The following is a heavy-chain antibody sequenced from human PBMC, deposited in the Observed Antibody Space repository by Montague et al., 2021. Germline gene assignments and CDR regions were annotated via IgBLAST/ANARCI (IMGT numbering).Heavy chain of an antibody. CDR2: IHYSGST. CDR1: GASINGYY. CDR3: ARHVIGNYGMDV. D-gene: IGHD3-16*02. J-gene: IGHJ6*02. Sequence: SETLSLTCVVSGASINGYYWSWIRQPPGKGLECTGYIHYSGSTYYNPSLKSRVTISVDTSKNQFSLKLSSVTAADTAVYYCARHVIGNYGMDVWDQGTTVTVSS. V-gene: IGHV4-59*08.